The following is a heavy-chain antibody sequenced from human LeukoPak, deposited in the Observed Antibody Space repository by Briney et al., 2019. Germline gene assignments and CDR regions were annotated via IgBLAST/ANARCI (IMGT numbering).Heavy chain of an antibody. CDR3: AEPSLWFGQDWYFDL. V-gene: IGHV3-30*18. Sequence: GGSLRLSCAASGFTFSSYGMHWVRQAPGKGLEWVAVISYDGSNKYYADSVKGRFTISRDNSKNTLYLQMNSLRAEDTAVYYCAEPSLWFGQDWYFDLWGRGTLVTVSS. D-gene: IGHD3-10*01. CDR1: GFTFSSYG. J-gene: IGHJ2*01. CDR2: ISYDGSNK.